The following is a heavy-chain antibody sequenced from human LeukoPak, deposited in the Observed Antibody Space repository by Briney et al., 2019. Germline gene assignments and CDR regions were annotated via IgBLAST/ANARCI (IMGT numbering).Heavy chain of an antibody. CDR1: GYTFTGYY. J-gene: IGHJ4*02. CDR3: ARDQAYYYDSSGCYGGFDY. Sequence: ASVKVSCKASGYTFTGYYMHWVRQAPGQGLEWMGWINPNSGGTNYAQKFQGRVTMTRDTSISTAYMELSRLRSDDTAVYYCARDQAYYYDSSGCYGGFDYWGQGTLVTVSS. CDR2: INPNSGGT. D-gene: IGHD3-22*01. V-gene: IGHV1-2*02.